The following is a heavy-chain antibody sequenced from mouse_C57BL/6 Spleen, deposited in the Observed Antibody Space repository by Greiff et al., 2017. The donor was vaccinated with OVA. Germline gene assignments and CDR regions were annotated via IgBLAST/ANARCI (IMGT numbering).Heavy chain of an antibody. Sequence: VKLQESGPGLVQPSQSLSITCTVSGFSLTSYGVHWVRQSPGKGLEWLGVIWSGGSTDYNAAFISRLSISKDNSKSQVFFKMNSLQADDTAIYYCARKNGRGGGYFDVWGTGTTVTVSS. CDR3: ARKNGRGGGYFDV. V-gene: IGHV2-2*01. CDR2: IWSGGST. CDR1: GFSLTSYG. J-gene: IGHJ1*03. D-gene: IGHD1-1*01.